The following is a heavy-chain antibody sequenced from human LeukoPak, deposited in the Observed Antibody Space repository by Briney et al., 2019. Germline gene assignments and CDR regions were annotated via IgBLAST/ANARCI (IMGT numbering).Heavy chain of an antibody. J-gene: IGHJ4*02. CDR2: IYHSGST. CDR1: GGSISSGGYY. Sequence: PSETLSLTCTVSGGSISSGGYYWSWIRQPPGKGLEWIGYIYHSGSTYYNPSLKSRVTISVDRSKNQFSLKLSSVTAADTAVYYCARHLGAPGYIDYWGQGTLVTVSS. CDR3: ARHLGAPGYIDY. D-gene: IGHD6-13*01. V-gene: IGHV4-30-2*01.